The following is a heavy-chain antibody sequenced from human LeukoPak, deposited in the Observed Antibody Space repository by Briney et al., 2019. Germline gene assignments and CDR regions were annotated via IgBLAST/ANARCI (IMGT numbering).Heavy chain of an antibody. Sequence: GGSLRLSCAASGFTFSSYAMSWVRQAPGKGLEWVSAISGSGGSTYYADSVKGRFTISRDNSKNTLYLQMNSLRAEDTAVYYCATRGSYYDYVWGSYRYIEEDYWGQGTLVTVSS. J-gene: IGHJ4*02. D-gene: IGHD3-16*02. CDR1: GFTFSSYA. V-gene: IGHV3-23*01. CDR3: ATRGSYYDYVWGSYRYIEEDY. CDR2: ISGSGGST.